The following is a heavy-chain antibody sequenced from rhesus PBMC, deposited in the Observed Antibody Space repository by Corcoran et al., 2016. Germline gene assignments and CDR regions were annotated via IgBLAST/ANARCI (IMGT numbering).Heavy chain of an antibody. CDR1: GYSISSGYY. CDR2: ITNSGST. CDR3: VRRPSLNMVVALYYFDY. V-gene: IGHV4-122*02. Sequence: QVQLQESGPGLVKPSETLSLTCAVSGYSISSGYYWSWIRQPPGKGLEWIGYITNSGSTSYNPSLKSRVTISRDTSKNQLSLKLSSVTAADTAVYYCVRRPSLNMVVALYYFDYWGQGVLVTVSS. J-gene: IGHJ4*01. D-gene: IGHD2-27*01.